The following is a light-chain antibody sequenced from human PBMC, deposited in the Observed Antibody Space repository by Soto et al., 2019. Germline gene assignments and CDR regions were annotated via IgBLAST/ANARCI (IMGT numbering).Light chain of an antibody. CDR3: QQYASTPPT. V-gene: IGKV3-20*01. J-gene: IGKJ1*01. CDR1: QSVNSNY. Sequence: EIVLTQSPGTLSLSPGERATLSCRASQSVNSNYLAWYQRKPGQAPRLLIYGASNRATDIPYRFSASGSGTDFTLTITTLEAEDFAVYYCQQYASTPPTFGQGTKVEVK. CDR2: GAS.